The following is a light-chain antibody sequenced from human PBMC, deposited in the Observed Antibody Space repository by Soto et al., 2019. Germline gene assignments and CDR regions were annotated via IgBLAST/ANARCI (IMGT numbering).Light chain of an antibody. V-gene: IGKV1-5*01. CDR3: QQYKSYWT. Sequence: DIQMTQSPSALSASVGDRVTITCRASQSIKTWLAWYQRKPGRAPNLLIYDASSLQSGVPSRFSGSGSGTEFTLTISSLQPDDSATYYCQQYKSYWTFGQGTKVDIK. CDR2: DAS. CDR1: QSIKTW. J-gene: IGKJ1*01.